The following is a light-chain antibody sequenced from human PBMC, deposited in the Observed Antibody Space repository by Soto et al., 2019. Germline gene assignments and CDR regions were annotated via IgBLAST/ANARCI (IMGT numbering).Light chain of an antibody. V-gene: IGLV2-14*01. CDR3: SSYTSRYV. CDR1: SSDVGGYNY. J-gene: IGLJ1*01. Sequence: QSALTQPPSVSGSPGQSITISCTGTSSDVGGYNYVSWYQQHPGKAPKLMIYEVSNRPSGVSNRFSGSKSGNTASLTISGLQAEDEADYYCSSYTSRYVFGTGTKLTVL. CDR2: EVS.